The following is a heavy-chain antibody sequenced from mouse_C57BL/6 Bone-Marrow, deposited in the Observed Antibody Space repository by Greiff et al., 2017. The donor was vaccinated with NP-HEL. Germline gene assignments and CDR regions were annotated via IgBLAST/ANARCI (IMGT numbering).Heavy chain of an antibody. D-gene: IGHD1-1*02. Sequence: DVMLVESGGGLVKPGGSLKLSCAASGFTFSSYAMSWVRQTPEKRLEWVATISDGGSYTYYPDNVKGRFTISRDNAKNNLYLQMSQLKSEDTAMYYGAREVYGLGADYWGQGTTLTVSS. V-gene: IGHV5-4*01. CDR1: GFTFSSYA. CDR2: ISDGGSYT. CDR3: AREVYGLGADY. J-gene: IGHJ2*01.